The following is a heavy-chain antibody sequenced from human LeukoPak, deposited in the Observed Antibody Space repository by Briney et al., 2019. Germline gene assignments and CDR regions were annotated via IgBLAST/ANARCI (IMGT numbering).Heavy chain of an antibody. V-gene: IGHV3-23*01. CDR3: AKGSSSSRPYYFDY. J-gene: IGHJ4*02. CDR2: ITDSGGNT. CDR1: EFPFRNYA. Sequence: GGSLTLSCAPSEFPFRNYAMSCARHAAGKGLECVSAITDSGGNTYHADSVKGRFTISRDISKNTLFIQMYSLRVEDTAVYYCAKGSSSSRPYYFDYWGQGTLVTVSS. D-gene: IGHD6-6*01.